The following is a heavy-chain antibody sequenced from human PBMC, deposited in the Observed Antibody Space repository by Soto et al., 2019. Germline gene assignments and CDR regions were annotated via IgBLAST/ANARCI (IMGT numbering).Heavy chain of an antibody. CDR3: ATDGFNKPGYYYGMGV. Sequence: GGSLRLSCAASGFSFSNHGMHWVRQAPGKGLEWVAAIWSDASNKYYADSGKGRFTISRDNSKNTLYLQMNTLRAEDTAVYYCATDGFNKPGYYYGMGVWGQGTTVTVSS. D-gene: IGHD6-25*01. V-gene: IGHV3-33*03. CDR1: GFSFSNHG. CDR2: IWSDASNK. J-gene: IGHJ6*02.